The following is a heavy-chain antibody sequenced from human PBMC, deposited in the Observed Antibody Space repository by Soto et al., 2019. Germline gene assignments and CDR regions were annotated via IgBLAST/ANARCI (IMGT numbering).Heavy chain of an antibody. Sequence: QVQLVQSGAEVKKPGASVKVSCKASGYTFTSYAMHWVRQAPGQRLEWMGWINAGNGNTKYSQKFQGRVTTTRDTAASTAYLELSSVRSGETALYYCARGWSLCCYFDLWGRGTLVTVSS. CDR1: GYTFTSYA. V-gene: IGHV1-3*01. D-gene: IGHD3-3*01. J-gene: IGHJ2*01. CDR3: ARGWSLCCYFDL. CDR2: INAGNGNT.